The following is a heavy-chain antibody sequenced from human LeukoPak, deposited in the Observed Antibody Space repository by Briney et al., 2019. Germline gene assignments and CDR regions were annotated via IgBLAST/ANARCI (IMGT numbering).Heavy chain of an antibody. CDR3: ARDRGSGYCSSTSCPTYNWFDP. CDR1: GGSASSGSYY. J-gene: IGHJ5*02. CDR2: IYYSGIT. V-gene: IGHV4-61*01. D-gene: IGHD2-2*01. Sequence: PSETLSLTCTVSGGSASSGSYYWSWLRQPPGKGLEWIGYIYYSGITNYNPSLKSRVTISVDTSKNQFSLKLSSVTAADTAVYYCARDRGSGYCSSTSCPTYNWFDPWGQGTLVTVSS.